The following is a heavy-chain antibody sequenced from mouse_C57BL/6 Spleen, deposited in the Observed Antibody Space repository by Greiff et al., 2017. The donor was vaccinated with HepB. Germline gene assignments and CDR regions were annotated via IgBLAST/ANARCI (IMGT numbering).Heavy chain of an antibody. CDR1: GFTFSSYT. V-gene: IGHV5-9*01. CDR2: ISGGGGNT. D-gene: IGHD2-4*01. CDR3: ARQGYDSAWFDY. Sequence: EVQLVESGGGLVKPGGSLKLSCAASGFTFSSYTMSWVRQTPEKRLEWVATISGGGGNTYYPDSVKGRFTISRDNAKNTQYLQMSSLRSEDTALYYCARQGYDSAWFDYWGQGTLVTVSA. J-gene: IGHJ3*01.